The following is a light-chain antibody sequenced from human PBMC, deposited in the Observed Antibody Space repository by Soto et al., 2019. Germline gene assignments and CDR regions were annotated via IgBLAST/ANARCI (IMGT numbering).Light chain of an antibody. CDR3: CSYAGSSTLV. J-gene: IGLJ2*01. Sequence: QSALTQPASVSGSPGHAITSSCTGTSSDVGSYNLGSWYQQHPGKAPKLMIYEGSKRPSGVANRFSGSKSGNTASLTISGLQAEDEADYYCCSYAGSSTLVFGGGTKVTVL. CDR1: SSDVGSYNL. CDR2: EGS. V-gene: IGLV2-23*01.